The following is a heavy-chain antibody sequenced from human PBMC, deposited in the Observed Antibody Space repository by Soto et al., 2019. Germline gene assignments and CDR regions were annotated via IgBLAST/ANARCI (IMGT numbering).Heavy chain of an antibody. V-gene: IGHV3-21*01. CDR1: GFTFSSYS. Sequence: GGSLRLSCAASGFTFSSYSMNWVRQAPGKGLEWVSSISSSSSYIYYADSVKGRFTISRDNAKNSLYLQMNSLRAEDTAVYYCARNERTAEDWFDPWGQGTLVTVSS. J-gene: IGHJ5*02. CDR3: ARNERTAEDWFDP. D-gene: IGHD1-1*01. CDR2: ISSSSSYI.